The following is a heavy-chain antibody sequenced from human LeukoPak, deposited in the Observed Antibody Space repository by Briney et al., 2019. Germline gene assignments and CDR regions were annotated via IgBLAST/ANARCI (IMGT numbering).Heavy chain of an antibody. V-gene: IGHV4-39*01. Sequence: SSETLSLTCTVSGGSISSSNYYWGWIRQPPGKGLEWIGSIYYSGNTYYNPSLKSRVTISVDTSKNQFSLKLTSVTAADTAVYYCAHFKGGSFDFWGQGTVVTVSS. J-gene: IGHJ3*01. CDR3: AHFKGGSFDF. D-gene: IGHD1-26*01. CDR2: IYYSGNT. CDR1: GGSISSSNYY.